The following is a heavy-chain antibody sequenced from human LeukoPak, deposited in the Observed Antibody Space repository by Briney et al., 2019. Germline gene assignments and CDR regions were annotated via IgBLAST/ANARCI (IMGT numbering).Heavy chain of an antibody. V-gene: IGHV3-74*01. CDR2: INSDGSST. D-gene: IGHD5-12*01. CDR1: GFTFSSYW. CDR3: ARAQDIVATIGADY. Sequence: PGGSLRLSCAASGFTFSSYWMHWVGQAPGKGLVWVSRINSDGSSTSYADSVKGRFTISRDNAKNTLYLQMNSLGAEDTAVYYCARAQDIVATIGADYWGQGTLVTVSS. J-gene: IGHJ4*02.